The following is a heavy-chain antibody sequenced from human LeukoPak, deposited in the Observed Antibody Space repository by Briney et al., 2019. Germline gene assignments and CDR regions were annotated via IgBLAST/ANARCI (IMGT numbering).Heavy chain of an antibody. CDR2: ISGSGVST. CDR1: GFTFSNYA. Sequence: PGGSPRLSCAASGFTFSNYAMSWVRQAPGKGLEWVSGISGSGVSTYYADSVKGRFTISRDNSKNTLYLQMNSLRAEDTAIYYCAKLLWFGEGRADYWGQGTLVTVSS. J-gene: IGHJ4*02. V-gene: IGHV3-23*01. D-gene: IGHD3-10*01. CDR3: AKLLWFGEGRADY.